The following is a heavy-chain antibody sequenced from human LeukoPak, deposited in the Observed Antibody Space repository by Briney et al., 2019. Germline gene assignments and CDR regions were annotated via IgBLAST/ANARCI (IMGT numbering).Heavy chain of an antibody. Sequence: PSETLSLTCTVSGGSISTSSYYWGWVRQPPGKGLEWIGNIFYSGSTYYSPSLKSRVTISLDTSRNQFSLKLSSVTASDTAVYYCARHVRYDSSGYWYYFDYWGQGTLVTVSS. CDR1: GGSISTSSYY. J-gene: IGHJ4*02. V-gene: IGHV4-39*01. CDR2: IFYSGST. D-gene: IGHD3-22*01. CDR3: ARHVRYDSSGYWYYFDY.